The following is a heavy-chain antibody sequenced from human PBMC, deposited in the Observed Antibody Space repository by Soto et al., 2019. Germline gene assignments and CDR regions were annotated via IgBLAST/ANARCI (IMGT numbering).Heavy chain of an antibody. V-gene: IGHV1-69*01. Sequence: QVQLVQSGAEVTKPGSSVKVSCKASGGTFSSYAISWVRQAPGQGLEWMGGIIPIFGTANYAQKFQGRGTITADESTSTAYMELSSLRSEDTAVYYCARSRVLPNHDAFDIWGQGTMVTVSS. J-gene: IGHJ3*02. D-gene: IGHD1-26*01. CDR2: IIPIFGTA. CDR3: ARSRVLPNHDAFDI. CDR1: GGTFSSYA.